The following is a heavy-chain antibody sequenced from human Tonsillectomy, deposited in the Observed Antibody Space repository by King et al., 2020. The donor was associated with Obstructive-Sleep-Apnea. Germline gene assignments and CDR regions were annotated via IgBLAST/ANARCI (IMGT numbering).Heavy chain of an antibody. CDR3: AGSTWTNYYFDY. CDR1: GGSISSQY. Sequence: MQLQESGPGLVKPSETLSLTCTISGGSISSQYWSWIRQPPGEGLEWIGSIYYTGSTNYNPSLKSRVTISIDTSKSQFSLKLNSVSAADTAVYYCAGSTWTNYYFDYWGQGTLVTVSS. D-gene: IGHD2/OR15-2a*01. J-gene: IGHJ4*02. CDR2: IYYTGST. V-gene: IGHV4-59*08.